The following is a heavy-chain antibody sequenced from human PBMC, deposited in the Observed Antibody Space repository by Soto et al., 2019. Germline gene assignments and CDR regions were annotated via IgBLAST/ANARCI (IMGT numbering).Heavy chain of an antibody. J-gene: IGHJ4*02. Sequence: QVQLQQWGAGLLKPSETLSLTCAVYGGSFSGYYWSWIRQPPGKGLEWIGEINHSGSTNYNPSLTSRVTISVDTSKNQFSLKLSSVTAADTAVYYCARPYCSGGSCYSYSFDYWCQGTLVTVSS. D-gene: IGHD2-15*01. CDR2: INHSGST. CDR1: GGSFSGYY. V-gene: IGHV4-34*01. CDR3: ARPYCSGGSCYSYSFDY.